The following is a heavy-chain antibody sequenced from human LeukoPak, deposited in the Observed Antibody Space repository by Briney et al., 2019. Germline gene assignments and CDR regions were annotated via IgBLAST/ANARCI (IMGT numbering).Heavy chain of an antibody. CDR1: GFTVSSNY. J-gene: IGHJ5*02. D-gene: IGHD6-6*01. Sequence: GGSLRLSCAASGFTVSSNYMSWVRQAPGKGLEWVSVIYSSGSTYYADSVKGRFTISRDNSKNTLHLQMNSLRAEDTAVYYCARDWGECSSSRGGTWGQGTLVTVSS. V-gene: IGHV3-53*01. CDR3: ARDWGECSSSRGGT. CDR2: IYSSGST.